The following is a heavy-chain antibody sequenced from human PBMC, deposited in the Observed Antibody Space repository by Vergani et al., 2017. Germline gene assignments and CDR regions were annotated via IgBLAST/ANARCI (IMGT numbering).Heavy chain of an antibody. CDR2: ISYDGSNK. D-gene: IGHD5-18*01. Sequence: QVQLVESGGGVVQPGRSLRLSCAASGFTFSSYGMHWVRQAPGKGLEWVAVISYDGSNKYYADSVKGRFTISRDNSKNTLYLQMNSLRAEDTAVYYCAKDQSAMANRGDFDYWGQGTLVTVSS. CDR1: GFTFSSYG. V-gene: IGHV3-30*18. J-gene: IGHJ4*02. CDR3: AKDQSAMANRGDFDY.